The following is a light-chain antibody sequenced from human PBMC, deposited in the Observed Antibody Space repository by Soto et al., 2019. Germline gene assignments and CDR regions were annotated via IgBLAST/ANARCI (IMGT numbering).Light chain of an antibody. CDR1: HSVSSSY. J-gene: IGKJ4*01. V-gene: IGKV3-20*01. CDR2: GAS. CDR3: QQYGSSPLT. Sequence: EIVLTQPPGTLSLSPGERPTLSCSASHSVSSSYLAWYQQKPGQAPRLLIYGASSRATGIPDRFSGSGSGTDFTLTISRLEPEDFAVYYCQQYGSSPLTFGGGTKVDIK.